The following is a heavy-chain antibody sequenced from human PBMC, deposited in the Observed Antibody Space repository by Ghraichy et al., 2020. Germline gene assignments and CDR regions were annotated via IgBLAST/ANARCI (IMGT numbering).Heavy chain of an antibody. CDR3: ARAGADYYYYYMDV. J-gene: IGHJ6*03. Sequence: SETLSLTCTVSGGSISSYYWSWIRQPPGKGLEWIGYIYYSGSTNYNPSLKSRVTISVDTSKNQFSLKLSSVTAADTAVYYCARAGADYYYYYMDVWGKGTTVTVSS. D-gene: IGHD4-17*01. V-gene: IGHV4-59*01. CDR1: GGSISSYY. CDR2: IYYSGST.